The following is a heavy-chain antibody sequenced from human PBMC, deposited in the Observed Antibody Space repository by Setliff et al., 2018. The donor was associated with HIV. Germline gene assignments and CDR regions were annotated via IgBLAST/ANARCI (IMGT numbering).Heavy chain of an antibody. D-gene: IGHD1-20*01. CDR2: INPNSGGT. Sequence: GASVKVSCKTSGYTFDAKYIHWARQAPGQGLEWMGWINPNSGGTNYAQTLQGRVTMTRDTSTSTAYMALGRLKSDDTAVYYCARKSLTGTIDSWGQGALVTVSS. CDR3: ARKSLTGTIDS. J-gene: IGHJ4*02. V-gene: IGHV1-2*02. CDR1: GYTFDAKY.